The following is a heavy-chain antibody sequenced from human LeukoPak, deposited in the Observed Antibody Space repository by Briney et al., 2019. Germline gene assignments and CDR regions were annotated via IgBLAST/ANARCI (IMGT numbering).Heavy chain of an antibody. J-gene: IGHJ4*02. CDR1: GFTFGDYA. CDR3: TRPRLGHDATLDY. D-gene: IGHD3-9*01. V-gene: IGHV3-49*04. CDR2: IRSKAYGGAT. Sequence: HPGGSLRLSCTASGFTFGDYAMSWVRQAPGKGLEWVNFIRSKAYGGATEYAASVKGRFTISRDDSKSIAYLQMNSLKTEDTAVYYCTRPRLGHDATLDYWGQGTLVTVSS.